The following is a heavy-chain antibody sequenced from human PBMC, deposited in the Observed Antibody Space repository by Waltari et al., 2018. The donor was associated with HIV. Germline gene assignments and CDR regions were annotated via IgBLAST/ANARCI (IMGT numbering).Heavy chain of an antibody. CDR1: GIHFSSYW. J-gene: IGHJ3*02. CDR3: ARDNWNDGLDI. D-gene: IGHD1-1*01. Sequence: VQLVEFGGGLVQTGGSLRLSCAALGIHFSSYWMGWVRQAPGKGLEWVANIKQDGSEKYYVDSVKGRFTISRDNAKNSLYLQMNSLRAEDTAVYYCARDNWNDGLDIWGQGTMVTVSS. CDR2: IKQDGSEK. V-gene: IGHV3-7*01.